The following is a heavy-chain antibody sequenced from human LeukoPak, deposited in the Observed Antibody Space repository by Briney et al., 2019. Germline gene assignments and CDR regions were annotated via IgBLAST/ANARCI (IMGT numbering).Heavy chain of an antibody. CDR2: VSSSAVST. CDR3: AKDGAADY. V-gene: IGHV3-23*01. CDR1: GFTFYSFA. D-gene: IGHD6-13*01. Sequence: PGGSLRLSCAASGFTFYSFAMSWVRQAPGKGLEWVSSVSSSAVSTYYADSVKGRFTISRDNSKNTLYLQMSSLTVDDTAVYYCAKDGAADYWGQGTLVTVSS. J-gene: IGHJ4*02.